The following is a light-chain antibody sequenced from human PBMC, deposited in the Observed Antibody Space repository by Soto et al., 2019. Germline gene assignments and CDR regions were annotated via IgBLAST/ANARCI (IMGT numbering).Light chain of an antibody. CDR1: SGSVSTLYY. CDR2: KTH. CDR3: MLFMGGGFNWV. J-gene: IGLJ3*02. Sequence: QTVVTQEPSFSVSPGGTVTLTCGLTSGSVSTLYYPSWFQQTPGQAPRTLIYKTHTRSSGVPDRFSGSILGTKAALTITGAQADDESNYYCMLFMGGGFNWVFGGGPNLTVL. V-gene: IGLV8-61*01.